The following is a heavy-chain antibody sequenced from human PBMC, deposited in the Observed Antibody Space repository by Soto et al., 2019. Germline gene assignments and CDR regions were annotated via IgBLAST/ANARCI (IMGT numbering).Heavy chain of an antibody. D-gene: IGHD6-13*01. Sequence: LSLTCTVSGGSISSYYWSWIRQPPGKGLEWIGYIYYSGSTNYNPSLKSRVTISVDTSKNQFSLKLSSVTAADTAVYYCATSYSSSWYYFDYWGQGTLVTVSS. J-gene: IGHJ4*02. CDR3: ATSYSSSWYYFDY. V-gene: IGHV4-59*08. CDR2: IYYSGST. CDR1: GGSISSYY.